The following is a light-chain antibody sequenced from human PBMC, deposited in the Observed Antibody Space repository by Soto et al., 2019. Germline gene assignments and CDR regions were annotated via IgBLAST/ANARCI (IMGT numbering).Light chain of an antibody. V-gene: IGLV1-47*01. CDR3: AAWDDSLSGYV. CDR1: SSNIGSNY. J-gene: IGLJ1*01. Sequence: QSVLTQPPSASGTHRQRVTISCSGSSSNIGSNYVYWYQQLPGTAPKLLIYRNNQRPSGVPDRFSGSKSGTSASLAISGLRSEDEADYYCAAWDDSLSGYVFGTGTKVTVL. CDR2: RNN.